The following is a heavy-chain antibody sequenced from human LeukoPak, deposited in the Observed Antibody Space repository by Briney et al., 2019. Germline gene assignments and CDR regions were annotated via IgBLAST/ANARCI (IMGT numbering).Heavy chain of an antibody. D-gene: IGHD2-15*01. V-gene: IGHV3-21*01. CDR1: GFTFSSYS. Sequence: GGSLRLSCAASGFTFSSYSMNWVRQAPGKGLEWVSSISSSSSYIYYADSVKGRFTISRDNAKNSLYLQMDSLRAEDTAVFYCARCRGGSCYSSGYFDSWGQGTLVTVSS. J-gene: IGHJ4*02. CDR2: ISSSSSYI. CDR3: ARCRGGSCYSSGYFDS.